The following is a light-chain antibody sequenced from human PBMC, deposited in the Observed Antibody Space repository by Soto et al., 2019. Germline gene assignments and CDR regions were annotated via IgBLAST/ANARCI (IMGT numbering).Light chain of an antibody. Sequence: GYRWTTSRLASQDICGRLTWYQQKPGKAPQYLIQAASILQSGVPSRFSVSRSRTEFVLTMNSLHPEDFAPYFCQQPYPFPRAIARGTKVDIK. J-gene: IGKJ1*01. CDR2: AAS. CDR1: QDICGR. V-gene: IGKV1-12*01. CDR3: QQPYPFPRA.